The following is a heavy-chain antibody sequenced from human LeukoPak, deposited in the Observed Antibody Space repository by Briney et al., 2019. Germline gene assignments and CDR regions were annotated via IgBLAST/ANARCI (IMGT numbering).Heavy chain of an antibody. V-gene: IGHV3-48*03. Sequence: GGSLRLSCAASGFTFSSYAMTWVRQAPGKGLEWVSTVSSSGSTIYYADSVKGRFTISRDNAKNSLYLQMNSLRAEDTAVYYCAELGITMIGGVWGKGTTVTISS. D-gene: IGHD3-10*02. J-gene: IGHJ6*04. CDR3: AELGITMIGGV. CDR2: VSSSGSTI. CDR1: GFTFSSYA.